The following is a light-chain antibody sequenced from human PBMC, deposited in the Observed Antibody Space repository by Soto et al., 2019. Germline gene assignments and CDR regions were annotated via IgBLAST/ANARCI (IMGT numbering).Light chain of an antibody. CDR3: QQHNSYPLT. Sequence: IQLTQSPSSLSASVGDRVTITCRASQGLSSFLAWYQQKPGKAPKLLIYVTSTLQRGVPSRFSGSGSGTDFTPTISSLQPEDFATYYCQQHNSYPLTFGGGTKVEIK. CDR1: QGLSSF. V-gene: IGKV1-9*01. J-gene: IGKJ4*01. CDR2: VTS.